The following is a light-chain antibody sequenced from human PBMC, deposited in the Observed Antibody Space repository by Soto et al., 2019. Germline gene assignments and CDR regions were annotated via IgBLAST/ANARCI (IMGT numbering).Light chain of an antibody. CDR3: SSYTSSGTLEV. CDR2: DVS. J-gene: IGLJ1*01. CDR1: SRDIGAYNL. V-gene: IGLV2-14*03. Sequence: QSVLTQPASVSGSPGQSITISCSGTSRDIGAYNLVSWYQQPPGKAPKLLIFDVSNRPSGVSNRFSGSKSGDTASLTISGLQAEDEADYYCSSYTSSGTLEVFGTGTKLTVL.